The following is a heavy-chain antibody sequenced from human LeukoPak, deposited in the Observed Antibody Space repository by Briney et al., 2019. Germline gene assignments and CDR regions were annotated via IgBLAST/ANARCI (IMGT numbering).Heavy chain of an antibody. V-gene: IGHV3-7*01. CDR2: IKQDGSEK. J-gene: IGHJ4*02. D-gene: IGHD6-19*01. CDR1: GFTFSSYW. CDR3: ARQYLSSGWQRSPFF. Sequence: PGGSLRLSCAASGFTFSSYWMSWVRQAPGKGLEWVANIKQDGSEKYYVDSVKGRFTISRDNAKNSLYLQMNSLRAEDTAVYYCARQYLSSGWQRSPFFWGQGTLVTVSS.